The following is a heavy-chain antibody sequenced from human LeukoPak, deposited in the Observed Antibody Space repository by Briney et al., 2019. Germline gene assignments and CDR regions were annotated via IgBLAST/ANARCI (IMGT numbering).Heavy chain of an antibody. CDR2: IYYSGST. D-gene: IGHD4-17*01. Sequence: PSETLSLTCTVSGGSISSSSYYWGWIRQPPGKGLEWIGSIYYSGSTYYNPSLKSRVTISVDTSKNQFSLKLSSMTAADTAVYYCARRNGDYAPLDYWGQGTLVTVSS. CDR1: GGSISSSSYY. J-gene: IGHJ4*02. CDR3: ARRNGDYAPLDY. V-gene: IGHV4-39*01.